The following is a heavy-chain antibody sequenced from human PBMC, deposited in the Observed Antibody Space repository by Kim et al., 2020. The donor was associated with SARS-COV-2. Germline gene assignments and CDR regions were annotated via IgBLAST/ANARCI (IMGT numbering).Heavy chain of an antibody. CDR2: IYYSGST. CDR1: GGSISSSSYY. CDR3: ARHHVGLTMIVVVAARLDP. J-gene: IGHJ5*02. V-gene: IGHV4-39*01. Sequence: SETLSLTCTVSGGSISSSSYYWGWIRQPPGKGLEWIGSIYYSGSTYYNPSLKSRVTISVDTSKNQFSLKLSSVTAADTAVYYCARHHVGLTMIVVVAARLDPWGQGTLVTVSS. D-gene: IGHD3-22*01.